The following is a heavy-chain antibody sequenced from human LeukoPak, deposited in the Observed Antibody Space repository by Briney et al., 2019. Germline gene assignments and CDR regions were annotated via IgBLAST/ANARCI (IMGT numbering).Heavy chain of an antibody. CDR1: GGSISSYY. V-gene: IGHV4-59*01. CDR3: ARGEGARGYYGMDV. CDR2: IYYSGST. J-gene: IGHJ6*02. Sequence: PSETLSLTCTVSGGSISSYYWSWIRQPPGQGLEWIGYIYYSGSTNYNPSLKSRVTISVDTSKNQFSLKLSSVTAADTAVYYCARGEGARGYYGMDVWGQGTTVTVSS. D-gene: IGHD1-26*01.